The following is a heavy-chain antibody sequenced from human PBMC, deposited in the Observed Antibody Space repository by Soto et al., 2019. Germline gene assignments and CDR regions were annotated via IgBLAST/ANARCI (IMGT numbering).Heavy chain of an antibody. J-gene: IGHJ5*02. V-gene: IGHV4-30-2*01. Sequence: PSETLSLTCTVSGGSINSGDYSWTWIRQPPGKGLEWIGYIYHTGTTYYNMSLKSRVTISVDRSKNQFSLKLSSVTAADTAVYYCARGWRQLVPNWFDPWGQGTLVTVSS. CDR1: GGSINSGDYS. CDR3: ARGWRQLVPNWFDP. D-gene: IGHD6-6*01. CDR2: IYHTGTT.